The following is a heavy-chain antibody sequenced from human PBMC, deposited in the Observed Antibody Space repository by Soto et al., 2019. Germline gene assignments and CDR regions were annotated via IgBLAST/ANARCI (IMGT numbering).Heavy chain of an antibody. Sequence: LRLSCAASGFTFDDYTMHWVRQAPGKGLEWVSLISWDGGSTYYADSVKGRFTISRDNSKNSLYLQMNSLRTEDTALYYCAKDIGYSSSRYYYYGMDVWGQGTTVTVSS. CDR1: GFTFDDYT. D-gene: IGHD6-13*01. CDR2: ISWDGGST. J-gene: IGHJ6*02. V-gene: IGHV3-43*01. CDR3: AKDIGYSSSRYYYYGMDV.